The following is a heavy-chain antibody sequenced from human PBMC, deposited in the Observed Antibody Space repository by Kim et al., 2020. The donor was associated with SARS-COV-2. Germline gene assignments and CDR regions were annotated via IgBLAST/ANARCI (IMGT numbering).Heavy chain of an antibody. CDR2: ISSSSSTI. CDR3: ARDPRAEYGSGSYYNRVFDY. CDR1: GFTFSSYS. V-gene: IGHV3-48*02. Sequence: GGSLRLSCAASGFTFSSYSMNWVRQAPGKGLEWVSYISSSSSTIYYADSVKGRFTISRDNAKNSLYLQMNSLRDEDTAVYYCARDPRAEYGSGSYYNRVFDYWGQETLVTVSS. D-gene: IGHD3-10*01. J-gene: IGHJ4*02.